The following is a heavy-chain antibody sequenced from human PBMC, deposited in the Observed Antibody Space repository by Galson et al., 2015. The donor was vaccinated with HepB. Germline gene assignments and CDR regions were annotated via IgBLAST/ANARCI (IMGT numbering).Heavy chain of an antibody. J-gene: IGHJ5*02. D-gene: IGHD3-10*01. Sequence: SLRLSCAASGFTFSSYGMHWVRQAPGKGLEWVAVIWYDGSNKYYADSVKGRFTISRDNSKNTLYLQMNSLRAEDTAVYYCARDKLPKILWFRELLFLDPWGQGTLVTVSS. CDR2: IWYDGSNK. CDR3: ARDKLPKILWFRELLFLDP. V-gene: IGHV3-33*01. CDR1: GFTFSSYG.